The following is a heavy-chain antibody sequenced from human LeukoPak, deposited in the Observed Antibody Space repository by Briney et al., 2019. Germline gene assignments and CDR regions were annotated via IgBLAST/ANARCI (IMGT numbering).Heavy chain of an antibody. J-gene: IGHJ4*02. Sequence: GGSLRLSCAASGFIFSSCAMHWVRQAPGKGLEWVAVMLSDGNSKYYADSVKGRFTISRDSSTNTLFLQMNSLRVEDTAVYYCARSDYYDSSSYFDYWGQGTLVTVSS. V-gene: IGHV3-30-3*01. CDR3: ARSDYYDSSSYFDY. D-gene: IGHD3-22*01. CDR2: MLSDGNSK. CDR1: GFIFSSCA.